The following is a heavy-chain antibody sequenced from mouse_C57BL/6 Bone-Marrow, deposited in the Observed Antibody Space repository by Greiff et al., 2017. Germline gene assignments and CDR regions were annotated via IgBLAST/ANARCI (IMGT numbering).Heavy chain of an antibody. CDR1: GYTFTSYW. D-gene: IGHD2-2*01. J-gene: IGHJ4*01. Sequence: QVQLQQPGAELVMPGASVTLSCKASGYTFTSYWMHWVKQRPGQGLEWIGEIDPSDSYTNYNQKFKGKSTLTVDKSSSTAYMQLSSLTSEDSAVYYCARDWDGYGGDAMDYWGQGTSVTVSS. V-gene: IGHV1-69*01. CDR2: IDPSDSYT. CDR3: ARDWDGYGGDAMDY.